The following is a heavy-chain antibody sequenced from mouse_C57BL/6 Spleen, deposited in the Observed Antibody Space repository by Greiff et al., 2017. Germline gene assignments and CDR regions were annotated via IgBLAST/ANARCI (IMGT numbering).Heavy chain of an antibody. CDR2: IYWDDDK. J-gene: IGHJ3*01. D-gene: IGHD3-2*02. CDR3: ARREGSGPFAY. CDR1: GFSLSTSGMG. Sequence: QVTLKECGPGILQSSQTLSLTCSFSGFSLSTSGMGVSWIRQPSGKGLEWLAHIYWDDDKRYNPSLKSRLTISKDTSRNQVFLKITSVDTADTATYYCARREGSGPFAYWGQGTLVTVSA. V-gene: IGHV8-12*01.